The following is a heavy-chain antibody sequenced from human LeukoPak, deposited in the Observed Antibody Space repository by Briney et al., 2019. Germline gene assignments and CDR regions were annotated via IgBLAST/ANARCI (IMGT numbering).Heavy chain of an antibody. CDR2: ISAYKGNT. D-gene: IGHD3-3*01. CDR1: GDTFTRYG. V-gene: IGHV1-18*01. CDR3: AGHYDFWSGYYALDY. J-gene: IGHJ4*02. Sequence: ASVKVSCKASGDTFTRYGISGVRQAPGEGGGCMGWISAYKGNTNYAQKLQGRVTMTTDTSTSTAYLELRSLRSDDTAVYYCAGHYDFWSGYYALDYWGQGTLVTVSS.